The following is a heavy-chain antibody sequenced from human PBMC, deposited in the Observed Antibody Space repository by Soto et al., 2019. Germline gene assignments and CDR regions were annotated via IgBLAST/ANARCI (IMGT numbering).Heavy chain of an antibody. Sequence: SVKVSCKASGGTFSSYAISWVRQAPGQGLEWMGGIIPIFGTANYAQKFQGRVTITADESTSTAYMELSSLRSEDTAVYYCARVVAAAGEVDYWGQGTLVTVSS. CDR3: ARVVAAAGEVDY. J-gene: IGHJ4*02. V-gene: IGHV1-69*13. D-gene: IGHD6-13*01. CDR1: GGTFSSYA. CDR2: IIPIFGTA.